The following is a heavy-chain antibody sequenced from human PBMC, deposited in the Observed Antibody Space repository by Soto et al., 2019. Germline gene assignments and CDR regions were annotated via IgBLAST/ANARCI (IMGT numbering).Heavy chain of an antibody. V-gene: IGHV1-2*04. CDR3: ARGDSTDCSNGVCSFFYNHDMDV. J-gene: IGHJ6*02. CDR1: GYSFTDYH. CDR2: INPKSGGT. D-gene: IGHD2-8*01. Sequence: ASVKVSCKASGYSFTDYHIHWVRQAPGQGLEWLGRINPKSGGTSTAQKFQGWVTMTTDTSISTASMELTRLTSDDTAIYYCARGDSTDCSNGVCSFFYNHDMDVWGQGATVTVSS.